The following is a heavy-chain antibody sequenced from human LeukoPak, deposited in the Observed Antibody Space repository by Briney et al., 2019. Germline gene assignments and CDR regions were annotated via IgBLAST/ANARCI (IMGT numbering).Heavy chain of an antibody. J-gene: IGHJ4*02. CDR3: ARVGSELQFDY. V-gene: IGHV3-66*01. D-gene: IGHD3-10*01. Sequence: GGSLRLSCAASGFTFSSYAMHWVRQAPGKGLEWVSVIYSGGGTYYADSVKGRFTISRDYSKNTLYLQMNSLRAEDTAVYYCARVGSELQFDYWGQGTLVTVSS. CDR2: IYSGGGT. CDR1: GFTFSSYA.